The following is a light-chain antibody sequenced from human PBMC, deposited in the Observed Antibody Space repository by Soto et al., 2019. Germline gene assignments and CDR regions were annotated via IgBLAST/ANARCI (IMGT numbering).Light chain of an antibody. CDR3: QQSYRTPYT. V-gene: IGKV1-39*01. J-gene: IGKJ2*01. Sequence: DIQMTQSPSSLSACVGDRVTIACRASANIRNYLNWYQHKPGKAPKLLIYAASSLQSGVPSRFSGSGSGTDFTLTISSLQPEDFATYYCQQSYRTPYTFGQGTKLEI. CDR2: AAS. CDR1: ANIRNY.